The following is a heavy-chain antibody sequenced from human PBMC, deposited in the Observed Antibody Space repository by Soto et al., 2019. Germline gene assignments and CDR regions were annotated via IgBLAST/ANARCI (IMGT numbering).Heavy chain of an antibody. D-gene: IGHD3-22*01. CDR2: IKSKANSYGT. Sequence: EVQLVESGGGLVQPGGSLKLSCAASGFTFSGSAMHWVRQASGKGLEWVVRIKSKANSYGTAKAASVKGRLTISRDDSKKTAYLQMNSLKTEDKTVYYCTSSALIDYYYYYGMDVWGRGTTVTVSS. V-gene: IGHV3-73*02. CDR3: TSSALIDYYYYYGMDV. CDR1: GFTFSGSA. J-gene: IGHJ6*02.